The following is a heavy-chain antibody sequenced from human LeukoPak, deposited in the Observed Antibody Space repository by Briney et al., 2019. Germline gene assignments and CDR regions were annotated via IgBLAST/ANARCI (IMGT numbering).Heavy chain of an antibody. D-gene: IGHD6-13*01. J-gene: IGHJ6*02. V-gene: IGHV1-18*01. CDR1: GYTFTSYG. Sequence: ASVKVSCKASGYTFTSYGISWVRQAPGQGLGWMGWISAYNGNTNYAQKLQGRVTMTTGTSTSTAYMELRSLRSDDTAVYYCASSSSWRFYYYGMDVWGQGTTVTVSS. CDR2: ISAYNGNT. CDR3: ASSSSWRFYYYGMDV.